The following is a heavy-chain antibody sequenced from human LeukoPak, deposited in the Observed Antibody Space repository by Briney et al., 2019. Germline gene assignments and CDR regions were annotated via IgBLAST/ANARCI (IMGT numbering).Heavy chain of an antibody. J-gene: IGHJ4*02. Sequence: GGSLRLSCTASGVTFSNYWMSWVRRAPGEGLEWVAHIKEDGGEKNYVDSVRGRFTITTDNSRNSLYLQMNSLRGEDTAVYYCATERRGSSTYDGKEAFDFWGQGTLVTVSS. CDR1: GVTFSNYW. CDR3: ATERRGSSTYDGKEAFDF. D-gene: IGHD6-13*01. V-gene: IGHV3-7*01. CDR2: IKEDGGEK.